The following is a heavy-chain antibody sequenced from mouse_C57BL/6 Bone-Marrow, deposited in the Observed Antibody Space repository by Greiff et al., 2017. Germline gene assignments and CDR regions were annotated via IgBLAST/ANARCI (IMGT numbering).Heavy chain of an antibody. V-gene: IGHV3-6*01. CDR2: ISYDGSN. J-gene: IGHJ2*01. D-gene: IGHD3-3*01. CDR3: ARAPGTRSYYFDY. CDR1: GYSITSGYY. Sequence: VQLKESGPGLVKPSQSLSLTCSVTGYSITSGYYWNWIRQFPGNKLEWMGYISYDGSNNYNPSLKNRISINRDTSKNQFFLKLNSVTTEDTATYYCARAPGTRSYYFDYGGQGTTLTVSS.